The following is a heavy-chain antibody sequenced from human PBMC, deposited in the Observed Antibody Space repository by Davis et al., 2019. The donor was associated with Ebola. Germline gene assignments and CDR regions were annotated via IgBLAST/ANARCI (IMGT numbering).Heavy chain of an antibody. CDR3: ARDADAFDI. CDR1: GGSISSHY. Sequence: SETLSLTCAVSGGSISSHYWSWIRQPPGKGLEWIGYIYCSGRTNYNPSLKSRVTVSLDTSKNQFSLKLSSVTAADTAVYYCARDADAFDIWGQGTMVTVSS. V-gene: IGHV4-59*11. CDR2: IYCSGRT. J-gene: IGHJ3*02.